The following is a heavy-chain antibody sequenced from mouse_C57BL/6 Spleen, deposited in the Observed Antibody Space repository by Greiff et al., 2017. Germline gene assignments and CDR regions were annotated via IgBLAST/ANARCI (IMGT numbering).Heavy chain of an antibody. CDR3: AREDDSNYLDY. V-gene: IGHV1-80*01. CDR1: GYAFSSYW. J-gene: IGHJ2*01. CDR2: IYPGDGDT. D-gene: IGHD1-1*01. Sequence: QVQLQQSGAELVKPGASVKISCKASGYAFSSYWMNWVKQRPGKGLEWIGQIYPGDGDTNYNGKFKGKATLTADKSSSTAYMQLSSLTSEDSAVYFCAREDDSNYLDYWGQGTTLTVSS.